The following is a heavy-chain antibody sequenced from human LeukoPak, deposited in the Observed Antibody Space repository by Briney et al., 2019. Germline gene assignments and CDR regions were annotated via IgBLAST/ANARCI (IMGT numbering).Heavy chain of an antibody. CDR2: IWYDGSNK. V-gene: IGHV3-33*01. J-gene: IGHJ5*02. Sequence: GRSLRLSCAASGFSFGSYGMHWVRQAPGKGLEWVAIIWYDGSNKYYADSVKGRFTISRDNSKNTLYLQMNSLRAEDTAVYYCARGTSSWFDPWGQGTLVTVSS. CDR3: ARGTSSWFDP. CDR1: GFSFGSYG. D-gene: IGHD1-7*01.